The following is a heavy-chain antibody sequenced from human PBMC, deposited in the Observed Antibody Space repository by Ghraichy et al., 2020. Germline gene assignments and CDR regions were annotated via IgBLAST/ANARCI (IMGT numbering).Heavy chain of an antibody. CDR2: IWYVGSNK. Sequence: GGSLRLSCAASGFTFSSYGMHWVRQAPGKGLEWVAVIWYVGSNKYYADSVKGRFTISRDNSKNTLYLQMNSLRAEDTAVYYCARDSYSSGFYYYGMDVWGQGTTVTVSS. J-gene: IGHJ6*02. D-gene: IGHD6-19*01. CDR3: ARDSYSSGFYYYGMDV. V-gene: IGHV3-33*01. CDR1: GFTFSSYG.